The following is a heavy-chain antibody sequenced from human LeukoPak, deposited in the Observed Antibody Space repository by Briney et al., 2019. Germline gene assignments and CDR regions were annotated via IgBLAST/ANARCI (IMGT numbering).Heavy chain of an antibody. J-gene: IGHJ2*01. CDR2: INHRGST. CDR3: ARSHYLHFDV. Sequence: SETLSLTCAVYGGSFSADYWTWIRQPPGKGLEWIGEINHRGSTKYNPSLKSRVIMSVDTSNNHFSLKLNSVTAADTAVYYCARSHYLHFDVWGGGTLVTVSP. CDR1: GGSFSADY. V-gene: IGHV4-34*01.